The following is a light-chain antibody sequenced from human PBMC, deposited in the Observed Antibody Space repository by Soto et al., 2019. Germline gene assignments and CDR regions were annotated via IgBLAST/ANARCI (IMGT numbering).Light chain of an antibody. V-gene: IGLV1-51*01. J-gene: IGLJ1*01. CDR3: GTWDSTLSAGV. CDR2: DNN. CDR1: SSNIGNNY. Sequence: QSVLTQPPSVSAAPGQKVTISCSGSSSNIGNNYVSWYQQLPGTAPKLLIYDNNKRPSGIPDRFSGSKSGTSATLGITGLQTGDEADYYCGTWDSTLSAGVFGNGTKATV.